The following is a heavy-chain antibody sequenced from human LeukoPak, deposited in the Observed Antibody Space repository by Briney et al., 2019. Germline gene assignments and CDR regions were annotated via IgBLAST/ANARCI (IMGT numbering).Heavy chain of an antibody. V-gene: IGHV4-39*01. CDR1: GGSISSSSYY. CDR3: ASRSGWPHY. D-gene: IGHD6-19*01. Sequence: NPSETLSLTCTVSGGSISSSSYYWGWIRQPPGKGLEWIGSIYYSGSTYYNPSLKSRVTISVDTSKNQFSLKLSSVTAADTAVYYCASRSGWPHYWGQGTLVTVSS. CDR2: IYYSGST. J-gene: IGHJ4*02.